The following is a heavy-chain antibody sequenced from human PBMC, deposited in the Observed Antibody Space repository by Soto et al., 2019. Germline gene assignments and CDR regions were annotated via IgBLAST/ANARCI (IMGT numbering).Heavy chain of an antibody. CDR1: GYTFTSYG. CDR3: ARVPPKDIVVVGLNDY. J-gene: IGHJ4*02. V-gene: IGHV1-18*01. CDR2: ISAYNGNT. D-gene: IGHD2-2*01. Sequence: ASVKVSCKASGYTFTSYGISWVRQAPGQGLEWMGWISAYNGNTNYAQKLQGRVTMTTDTSTSTAYMELRSLRSDDTAVYYCARVPPKDIVVVGLNDYWGQGTLVTVS.